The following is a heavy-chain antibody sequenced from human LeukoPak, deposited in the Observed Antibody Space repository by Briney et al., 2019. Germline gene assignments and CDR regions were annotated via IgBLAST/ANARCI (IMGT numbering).Heavy chain of an antibody. CDR3: AKGEDHGSGTVHFAS. V-gene: IGHV4-39*07. J-gene: IGHJ4*02. D-gene: IGHD3-10*01. CDR2: GFYSGSA. Sequence: PSETLSLTCTVSGGSISGSSYYWAWIRQPPGKGLEWIGSGFYSGSAYYNPSLKSRVAMSVDRSRNQFSLQLSSVTAADTAVYYCAKGEDHGSGTVHFASWGQGTLVTVSS. CDR1: GGSISGSSYY.